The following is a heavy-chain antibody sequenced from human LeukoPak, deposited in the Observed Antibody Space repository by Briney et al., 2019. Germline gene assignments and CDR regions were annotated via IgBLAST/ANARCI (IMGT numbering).Heavy chain of an antibody. CDR1: GYTFTSHG. V-gene: IGHV1-18*01. D-gene: IGHD4-11*01. Sequence: ASVKVSCKTSGYTFTSHGISWVRQAPGQGLVWMGWISANNGDTKYAQRMQDRLTMTTDTSTSTAYMDLRSLSSDDTAIYYCARDWPTVIADYWGQGTLVTVSS. CDR2: ISANNGDT. J-gene: IGHJ4*02. CDR3: ARDWPTVIADY.